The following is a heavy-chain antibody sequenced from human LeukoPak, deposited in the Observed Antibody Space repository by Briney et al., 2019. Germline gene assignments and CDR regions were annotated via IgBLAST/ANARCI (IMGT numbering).Heavy chain of an antibody. CDR1: GFTFSSYW. CDR3: ARVLDSSRSRHQAFPY. D-gene: IGHD3-22*01. J-gene: IGHJ4*02. CDR2: TKQDGSEK. Sequence: PGGSLRLSCAATGFTFSSYWMTWVRQAPGKGLEWVANTKQDGSEKYYVDSVKGRFTIFRDNAKNSLYLQMNSLRAEDTAVYYCARVLDSSRSRHQAFPYWGQGTLVTVSS. V-gene: IGHV3-7*01.